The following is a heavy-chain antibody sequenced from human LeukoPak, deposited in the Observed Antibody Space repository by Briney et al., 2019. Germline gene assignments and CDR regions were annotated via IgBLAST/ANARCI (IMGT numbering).Heavy chain of an antibody. J-gene: IGHJ4*02. CDR1: GFTFSNYA. CDR3: AKGVGGIYPGRGYFDS. V-gene: IGHV3-23*01. Sequence: GGSLRLSCAASGFTFSNYAMTWVRQAPGKGLGWASIVPGSGTATSYYTDSVKGRFTTSRDNSKNTVILQMNSLRAEDTAVYYCAKGVGGIYPGRGYFDSWGQGTLVTVSS. CDR2: VPGSGTATS. D-gene: IGHD2-15*01.